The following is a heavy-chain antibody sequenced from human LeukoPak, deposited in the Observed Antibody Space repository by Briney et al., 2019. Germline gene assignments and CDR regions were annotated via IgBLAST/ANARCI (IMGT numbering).Heavy chain of an antibody. V-gene: IGHV1-8*01. Sequence: ASVKVSCKASGYTFTSYDINWVRQATGQGLEWMGWMNPNSGNTGYAQKFQGRVTMTRNTSISTAYMELSSLRSKDTAVYYCARGSGYYDSSGYYPFDYWGQGTLVTVSS. CDR3: ARGSGYYDSSGYYPFDY. CDR2: MNPNSGNT. CDR1: GYTFTSYD. D-gene: IGHD3-22*01. J-gene: IGHJ4*02.